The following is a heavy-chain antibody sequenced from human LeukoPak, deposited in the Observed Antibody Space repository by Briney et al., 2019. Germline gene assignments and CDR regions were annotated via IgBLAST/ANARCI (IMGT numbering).Heavy chain of an antibody. Sequence: PGGSLRLSCAASGFTFSNYWMSWVRQAPGKGLEWVANIKQDGSERYYVDSVKGRFTVSGDNAKNSLSLQMNSLRVEDTAVYYCARNREYYYYMDVWGKGTTVTVSS. CDR2: IKQDGSER. CDR3: ARNREYYYYMDV. D-gene: IGHD1-26*01. V-gene: IGHV3-7*01. CDR1: GFTFSNYW. J-gene: IGHJ6*03.